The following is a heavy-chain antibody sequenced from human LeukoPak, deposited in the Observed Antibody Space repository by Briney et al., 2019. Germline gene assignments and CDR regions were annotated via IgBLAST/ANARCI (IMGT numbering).Heavy chain of an antibody. CDR1: GFTFDDYA. CDR3: AKDAMGYSSGWSYYYYYYMDV. J-gene: IGHJ6*03. V-gene: IGHV3-9*01. D-gene: IGHD6-19*01. Sequence: PGGSLRLSCAASGFTFDDYAMHWVRQAPRKGLEWVSGISWNSGSIGYADSVKGRFTISRDNAKNSLYLQMNSLRAEDTALYYCAKDAMGYSSGWSYYYYYYMDVWGKGTTVTVSS. CDR2: ISWNSGSI.